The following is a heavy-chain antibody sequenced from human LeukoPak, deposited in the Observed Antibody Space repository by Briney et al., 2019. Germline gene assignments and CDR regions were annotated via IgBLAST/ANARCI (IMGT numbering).Heavy chain of an antibody. CDR2: ISSSSSTI. CDR1: GFTFHTYN. D-gene: IGHD3-10*01. J-gene: IGHJ4*02. Sequence: GGSLRLSCATSGFTFHTYNMNWVRQAPGKGLEWVSYISSSSSTIYYADSVKGRFTISRDNAKNSLYLQMNSLRDEDTAVYYCAGDPPPYYYGSGSYFWGQGTLVTVSS. CDR3: AGDPPPYYYGSGSYF. V-gene: IGHV3-48*02.